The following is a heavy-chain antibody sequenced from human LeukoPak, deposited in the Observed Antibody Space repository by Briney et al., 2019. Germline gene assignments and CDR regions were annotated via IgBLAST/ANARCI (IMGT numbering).Heavy chain of an antibody. V-gene: IGHV1-69*02. CDR3: AAYCSGGSCYKGTYQH. J-gene: IGHJ1*01. CDR2: IIPILGIA. D-gene: IGHD2-15*01. CDR1: GYTFTGYY. Sequence: ASVKVSCKASGYTFTGYYMHWVRQAPGQGLEWMGRIIPILGIANYAQKFQGRVTITADKSTSTAYMELSSLRSEDTAVYYCAAYCSGGSCYKGTYQHWGQGTLVTVSS.